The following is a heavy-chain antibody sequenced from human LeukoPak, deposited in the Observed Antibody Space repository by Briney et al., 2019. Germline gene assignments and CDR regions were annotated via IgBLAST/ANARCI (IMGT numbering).Heavy chain of an antibody. V-gene: IGHV3-23*01. Sequence: GGSVSLSCAASGFILSNAWMKWVRQAPGKGLEWFSAISGSGGSTYYADSVKGRFTISRDNSKNTLYLQMNSLRAEDTAVYYCAKVGPNYYDSSGPYYFDYWGQGTLVTVSS. CDR1: GFILSNAW. D-gene: IGHD3-22*01. CDR2: ISGSGGST. CDR3: AKVGPNYYDSSGPYYFDY. J-gene: IGHJ4*02.